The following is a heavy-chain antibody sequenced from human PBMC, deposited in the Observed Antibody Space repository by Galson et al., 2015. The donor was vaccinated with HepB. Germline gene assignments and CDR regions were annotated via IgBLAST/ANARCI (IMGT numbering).Heavy chain of an antibody. D-gene: IGHD3-22*01. J-gene: IGHJ4*02. CDR2: MNPNSGNT. CDR3: ARDSPYYYDSSGYYENLIMFDY. Sequence: SVKVSCKASGYTFTSYDINWVRQATGQGLEWMGWMNPNSGNTGYAQKFQGRVTMTRNTSISTAYMELSSLRSEDTAVYYCARDSPYYYDSSGYYENLIMFDYWGQGTLVTVSS. CDR1: GYTFTSYD. V-gene: IGHV1-8*01.